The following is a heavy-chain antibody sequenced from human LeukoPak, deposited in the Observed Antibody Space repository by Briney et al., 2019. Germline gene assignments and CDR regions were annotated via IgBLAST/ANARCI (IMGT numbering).Heavy chain of an antibody. V-gene: IGHV1-46*01. CDR1: GYTFTSYY. D-gene: IGHD6-13*01. J-gene: IGHJ4*02. CDR3: GRGYDSSSWYVRPRAPQQPTSTFDY. CDR2: INPSGGST. Sequence: ASVKVSCKTSGYTFTSYYMHWGLQAPGQGLEWMGIINPSGGSTTYDQKFQGRVTMTRDTSTNKVYLKLSSLRSEDTAVYYCGRGYDSSSWYVRPRAPQQPTSTFDYWGQGTLVTVSS.